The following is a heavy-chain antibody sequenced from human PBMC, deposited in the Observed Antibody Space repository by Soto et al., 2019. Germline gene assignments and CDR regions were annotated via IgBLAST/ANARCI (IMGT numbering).Heavy chain of an antibody. V-gene: IGHV4-34*01. CDR2: INHSGST. J-gene: IGHJ6*03. CDR1: GGSVSGYY. CDR3: GGNYVYYYMDV. D-gene: IGHD6-13*01. Sequence: SEALSLTCAVYGGSVSGYYWSWIRQPPGKGLEWIGEINHSGSTNYNPSLKSRVTISVDTSKNQFSLKLSSVTAADRAVYYCGGNYVYYYMDVWGKGTTVTVSS.